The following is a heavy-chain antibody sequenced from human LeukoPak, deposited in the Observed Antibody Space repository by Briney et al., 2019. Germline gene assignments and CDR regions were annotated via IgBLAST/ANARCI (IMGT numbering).Heavy chain of an antibody. V-gene: IGHV3-33*01. CDR1: GFTFSSYG. CDR3: ARESGSYAYYFDY. CDR2: IWYDGSNK. Sequence: GGALRLSCAASGFTFSSYGMHWVRQAPGEGLEWVAVIWYDGSNKYYADSVKGRFTISRDSSKNTLYRQMNSLRAEDTAVYYCARESGSYAYYFDYWGQGTLVTVSS. J-gene: IGHJ4*02. D-gene: IGHD1-26*01.